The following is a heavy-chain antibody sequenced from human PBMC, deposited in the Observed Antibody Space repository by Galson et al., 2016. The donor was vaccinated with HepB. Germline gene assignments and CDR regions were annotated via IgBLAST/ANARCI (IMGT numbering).Heavy chain of an antibody. J-gene: IGHJ2*01. CDR3: ARRVTGYFDL. CDR1: GGTFSNYA. D-gene: IGHD5-18*01. V-gene: IGHV1-69*10. Sequence: SVKVSCKASGGTFSNYAISWVRQAPGQGLEWMGGIIPILGIANYAQKFQGRVTMTADKSTSTAYMELSSLRSEDTAVYYCARRVTGYFDLWGRGTLVSVSS. CDR2: IIPILGIA.